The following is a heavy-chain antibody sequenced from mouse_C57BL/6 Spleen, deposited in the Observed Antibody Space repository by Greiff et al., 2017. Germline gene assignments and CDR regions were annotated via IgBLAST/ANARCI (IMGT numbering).Heavy chain of an antibody. CDR1: GYTFTSYW. D-gene: IGHD1-1*01. J-gene: IGHJ2*01. Sequence: VQLQQPGAELVIPGASVKLSCKASGYTFTSYWMHWVKQRPGQGLEWIGEIDPSDSYTNYNQKFKGKSTLTVDKSSSTAYMQLSSLTSEDSAVYYCARGGITTVVDYWGQGTTLTVSS. V-gene: IGHV1-69*01. CDR3: ARGGITTVVDY. CDR2: IDPSDSYT.